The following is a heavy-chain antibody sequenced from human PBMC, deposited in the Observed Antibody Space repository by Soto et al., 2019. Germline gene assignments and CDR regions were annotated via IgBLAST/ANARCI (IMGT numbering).Heavy chain of an antibody. CDR1: GFTFSSYG. CDR3: AKVPAALGDYFGMDV. D-gene: IGHD2-2*01. V-gene: IGHV3-30*18. CDR2: ISYDGRNK. Sequence: VGSLRLSCAASGFTFSSYGIHWVRQAPGRGLEWVAVISYDGRNKFYADSVKGRFTISRDNSKNTLYLEMNSLRVEDTAVYYCAKVPAALGDYFGMDVWGQGTTVTVSS. J-gene: IGHJ6*02.